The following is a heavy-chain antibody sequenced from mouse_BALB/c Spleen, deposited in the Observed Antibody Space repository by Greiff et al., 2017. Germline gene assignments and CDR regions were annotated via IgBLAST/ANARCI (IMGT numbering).Heavy chain of an antibody. Sequence: QVHVKQSGAELAKPGASVKMSCKASGYTFTSYWMHWVKQRPGQGLEWIGYINPSTGYTEYNQKFKDKATLTADKSSSTAYMQLSSLTSEDSAVYYCARYYGSSYRYFDYWGQGTTLTVSS. J-gene: IGHJ2*01. D-gene: IGHD1-1*01. CDR3: ARYYGSSYRYFDY. CDR1: GYTFTSYW. V-gene: IGHV1-7*01. CDR2: INPSTGYT.